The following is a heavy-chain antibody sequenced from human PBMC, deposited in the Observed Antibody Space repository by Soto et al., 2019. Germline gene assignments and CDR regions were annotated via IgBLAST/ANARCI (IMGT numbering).Heavy chain of an antibody. CDR1: GGSFSGYY. CDR3: ARGRRGSYGYYDGMDV. Sequence: PSETLSLTCAVYGGSFSGYYWSWIRQPPGKGLEWIGEINHSGSTNYNPSLKSRVTISVDTSKNQFSLKLSSVTAADTAVYYCARGRRGSYGYYDGMDVWGQGTTVT. J-gene: IGHJ6*02. D-gene: IGHD1-26*01. V-gene: IGHV4-34*01. CDR2: INHSGST.